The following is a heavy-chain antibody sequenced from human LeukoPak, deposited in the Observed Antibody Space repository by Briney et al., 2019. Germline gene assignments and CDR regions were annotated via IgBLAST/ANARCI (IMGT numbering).Heavy chain of an antibody. CDR2: ISYDGNNK. CDR3: ARDNRGSRWFGESQPLGY. V-gene: IGHV3-30*04. Sequence: QPGGSLRLSCAASGFTFSSYAMHWVRQAPGKGLEWVAVISYDGNNKYYADSVKGRFTISRDNSKNTLYLQMNSLRAEDTTVYFCARDNRGSRWFGESQPLGYWGQGTLVTVSS. J-gene: IGHJ4*02. CDR1: GFTFSSYA. D-gene: IGHD3-10*01.